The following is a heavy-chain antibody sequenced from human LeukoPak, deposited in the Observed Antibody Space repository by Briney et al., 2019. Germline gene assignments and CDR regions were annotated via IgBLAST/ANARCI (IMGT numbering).Heavy chain of an antibody. J-gene: IGHJ2*01. CDR3: ARGVTMIVVVIHDWYFDL. D-gene: IGHD3-22*01. Sequence: SETLSLTCTVSGGSISSSSYYWGWIRQPPGKGLEWIGSIYYTRSTYYNPSLKSRVTISVDTSKNQLSLKLTSVTAADTAVYYCARGVTMIVVVIHDWYFDLWGRGTLVTVSS. CDR2: IYYTRST. CDR1: GGSISSSSYY. V-gene: IGHV4-39*01.